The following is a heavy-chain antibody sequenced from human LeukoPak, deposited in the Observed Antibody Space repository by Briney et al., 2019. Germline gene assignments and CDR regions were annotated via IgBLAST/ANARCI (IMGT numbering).Heavy chain of an antibody. CDR3: ARHMYGNVVDAFDI. D-gene: IGHD4-23*01. J-gene: IGHJ3*02. Sequence: SETLSLTCTVSDGSISTSFWSWLRQPPGKGLEWIGNVYYSGNTDYNPSLKSRVITSIDTSKKQFSLKLSSVTAVGTAVYYCARHMYGNVVDAFDIWGQGTMVTVSS. CDR1: DGSISTSF. V-gene: IGHV4-59*08. CDR2: VYYSGNT.